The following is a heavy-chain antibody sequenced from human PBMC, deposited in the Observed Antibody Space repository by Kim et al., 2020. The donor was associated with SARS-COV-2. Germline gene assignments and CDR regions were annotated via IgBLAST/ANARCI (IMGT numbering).Heavy chain of an antibody. CDR2: IYYSGST. CDR3: ARVIPGYCSGGSCPNPDY. J-gene: IGHJ4*02. CDR1: GGSISSGGYY. D-gene: IGHD2-15*01. Sequence: SETLSLTCTVSGGSISSGGYYWSWIRQHPGKGLEWIGYIYYSGSTYYNPSLKSRVTISVDTSKNQFSLKLSSVTAADTAVYYCARVIPGYCSGGSCPNPDYWGQGTLVTVSS. V-gene: IGHV4-31*03.